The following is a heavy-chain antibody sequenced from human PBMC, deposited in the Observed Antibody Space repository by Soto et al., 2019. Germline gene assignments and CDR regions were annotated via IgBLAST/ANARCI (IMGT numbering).Heavy chain of an antibody. CDR3: AKNQTAPHDPYDCYGMDA. CDR2: ISYDGSNK. D-gene: IGHD3-3*01. Sequence: GGSLRLSCAASGFTFSSYGMHWVRQAPGKGLEWVAVISYDGSNKYYADTVKGRFTISRDNAKTTLYLQMNGLRAEDTAGYYCAKNQTAPHDPYDCYGMDAWGQGTTVTVSS. J-gene: IGHJ6*02. V-gene: IGHV3-30*18. CDR1: GFTFSSYG.